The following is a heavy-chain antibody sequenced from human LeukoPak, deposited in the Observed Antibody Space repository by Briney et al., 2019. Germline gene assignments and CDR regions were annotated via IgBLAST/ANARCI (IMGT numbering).Heavy chain of an antibody. V-gene: IGHV4-31*03. D-gene: IGHD3-22*01. Sequence: SETLSLTCTVSGGSISSGGYYWSWIRQHPGKDLEWIGYIYYSGSTYYNPSLKSRVTISVDTSKNQFSLKLSSVTAADTAVYYCARYYYDSSGYYYSHFDYWGQGTLVTVSS. CDR3: ARYYYDSSGYYYSHFDY. J-gene: IGHJ4*02. CDR2: IYYSGST. CDR1: GGSISSGGYY.